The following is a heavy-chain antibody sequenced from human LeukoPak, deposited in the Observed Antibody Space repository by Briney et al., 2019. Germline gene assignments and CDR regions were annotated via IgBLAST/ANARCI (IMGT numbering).Heavy chain of an antibody. CDR1: GFSFSIYW. V-gene: IGHV3-23*01. CDR3: AKGGSGYYAYYFDY. D-gene: IGHD3-22*01. Sequence: GGSLRLSCAVSGFSFSIYWMSWVRQAPGKGLEWVSGISGSGASTYYADSVKGRLTISRDNSKNTLYLQMNSLRAEDTAVYYCAKGGSGYYAYYFDYWGQGTLVTVSS. CDR2: ISGSGAST. J-gene: IGHJ4*02.